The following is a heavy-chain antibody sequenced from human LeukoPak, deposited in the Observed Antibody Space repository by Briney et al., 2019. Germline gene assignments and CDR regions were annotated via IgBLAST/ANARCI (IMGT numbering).Heavy chain of an antibody. V-gene: IGHV3-23*01. D-gene: IGHD4-17*01. Sequence: GGSLRLSCAASGFSFTNYAMSWVRQAPGKGLEWVSVISTSGRSTYYADSVKGRFTISRDNSKNTLYLQMNSLRAEDTAVYYCAKRATTVTTYGYYYGMDVWGQGTTVTVSS. CDR2: ISTSGRST. CDR3: AKRATTVTTYGYYYGMDV. CDR1: GFSFTNYA. J-gene: IGHJ6*02.